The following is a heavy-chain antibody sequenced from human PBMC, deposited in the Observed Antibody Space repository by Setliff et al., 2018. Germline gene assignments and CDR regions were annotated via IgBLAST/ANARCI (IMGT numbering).Heavy chain of an antibody. J-gene: IGHJ6*01. CDR1: GFSFSNYG. Sequence: GGSLRLSCVVSGFSFSNYGMTWVRQAPGKGLEWISYISTSSGTRYYADSVKGRFTISRDNANQSLYLQMNSLRAEDTAVYYCARLALTGYDSSGYYY. CDR3: ARLALTGYDSSGYYY. D-gene: IGHD3-22*01. V-gene: IGHV3-48*01. CDR2: ISTSSGTR.